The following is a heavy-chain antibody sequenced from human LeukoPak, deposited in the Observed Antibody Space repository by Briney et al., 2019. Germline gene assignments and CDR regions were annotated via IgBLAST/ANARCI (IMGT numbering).Heavy chain of an antibody. CDR1: GGTFSSYA. CDR2: IIPILGLA. CDR3: AGVGWRDGYNYIDY. J-gene: IGHJ4*02. Sequence: SVKVSCKASGGTFSSYAISWVRQAPGQGLEWMGRIIPILGLANYAQKFQGRATINADKSTSTAYMELSSVRSEDTAVYYCAGVGWRDGYNYIDYWGQGTLVTVSS. V-gene: IGHV1-69*04. D-gene: IGHD5-24*01.